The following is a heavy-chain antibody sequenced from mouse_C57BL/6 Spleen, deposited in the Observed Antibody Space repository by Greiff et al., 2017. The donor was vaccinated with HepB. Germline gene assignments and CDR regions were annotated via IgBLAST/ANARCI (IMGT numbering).Heavy chain of an antibody. CDR1: GYTFTSYW. CDR3: ARKGTTVRDFDY. CDR2: IDPSDSYT. D-gene: IGHD1-1*01. J-gene: IGHJ2*01. V-gene: IGHV1-69*01. Sequence: VQLQQPGAELVMPGASVKLSCKASGYTFTSYWMHWVKQRPGQGLEWIGEIDPSDSYTNYNQKFKGKSTLTVDKSSSTAYMQLSRLTSEDSAVYYCARKGTTVRDFDYWGQGTTLTVSS.